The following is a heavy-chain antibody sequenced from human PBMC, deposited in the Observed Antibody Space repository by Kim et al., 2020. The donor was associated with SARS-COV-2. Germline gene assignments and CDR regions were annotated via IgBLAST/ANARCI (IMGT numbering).Heavy chain of an antibody. CDR3: AQNHGSSWYGDWFDP. J-gene: IGHJ5*02. CDR1: GGSVSSGSYY. D-gene: IGHD6-13*01. V-gene: IGHV4-61*01. Sequence: SETLSLTCTVSGGSVSSGSYYWSWIRQPPGKGLEWIGYIYYSGSTNYNPSLKSRVTISVDTSKNQCSLKLSSVTAADTAVYYCAQNHGSSWYGDWFDPWGQGTLVTVSS. CDR2: IYYSGST.